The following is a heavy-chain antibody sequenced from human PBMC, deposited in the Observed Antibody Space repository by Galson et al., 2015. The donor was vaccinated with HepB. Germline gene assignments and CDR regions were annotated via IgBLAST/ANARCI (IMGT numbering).Heavy chain of an antibody. CDR2: IKSDATRR. CDR1: GFAFSNHW. Sequence: SLRLSCAASGFAFSNHWMHWVRQVPGKGLEWVSHIKSDATRRDYADSVKGRFSISRDNTKNTLYMQMNSLRAEDTAVYYCARGSIWFGQLLHPLSGEASYALDVWGQGTTVTVSS. J-gene: IGHJ6*02. CDR3: ARGSIWFGQLLHPLSGEASYALDV. V-gene: IGHV3-74*01. D-gene: IGHD3-10*01.